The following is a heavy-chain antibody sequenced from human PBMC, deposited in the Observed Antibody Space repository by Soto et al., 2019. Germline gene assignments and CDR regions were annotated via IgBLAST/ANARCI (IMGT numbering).Heavy chain of an antibody. CDR3: AAYSHTGY. Sequence: EEQLVESGGDLVQPGGSLRLSCAASGFTVSNNYMSWVRQAPGKGLEWVSLIYSGGSTYYADSVKGRFTISRDSSKNTLYLQMNNLRAEDKDMYYCAAYSHTGYWGKGTLFTVSS. V-gene: IGHV3-66*01. CDR2: IYSGGST. CDR1: GFTVSNNY. D-gene: IGHD3-16*01. J-gene: IGHJ4*02.